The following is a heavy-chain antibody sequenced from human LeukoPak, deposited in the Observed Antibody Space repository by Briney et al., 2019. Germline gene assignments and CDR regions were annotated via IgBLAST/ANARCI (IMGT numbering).Heavy chain of an antibody. Sequence: KPGGSLTLSCTASGFTFSTYNMNWVRQAPGKGLEWVSSISTSSSYIYYADSVKGRFTISRDNAKNSLYLQMNSLRAEDTAVYYCAELGITMIGGVWGKGTTVTISS. CDR1: GFTFSTYN. CDR2: ISTSSSYI. CDR3: AELGITMIGGV. D-gene: IGHD3-10*02. J-gene: IGHJ6*04. V-gene: IGHV3-21*01.